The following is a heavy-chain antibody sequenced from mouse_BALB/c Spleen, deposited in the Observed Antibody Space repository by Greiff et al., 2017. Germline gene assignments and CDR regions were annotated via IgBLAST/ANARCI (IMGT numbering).Heavy chain of an antibody. CDR3: AREGGTFDY. V-gene: IGHV3-6*02. CDR2: ISYDGSN. J-gene: IGHJ2*01. Sequence: DVQLQESGPGLVKPSQSLSLTCSVTGYSITSGYYWNWIRQFPGNKLEWMGYISYDGSNNYNPSLKNRISITRDTSKNQFFLKLNSVTTEDTATYYCAREGGTFDYWGQGTTLTVSS. D-gene: IGHD3-3*01. CDR1: GYSITSGYY.